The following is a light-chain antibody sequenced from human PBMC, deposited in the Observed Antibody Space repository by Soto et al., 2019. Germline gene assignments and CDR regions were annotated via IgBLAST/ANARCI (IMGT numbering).Light chain of an antibody. V-gene: IGLV2-8*01. CDR2: EVS. CDR3: SSYAGSNNPPVV. J-gene: IGLJ2*01. Sequence: QSALTQPPSASGSPGQSVTISCTGTSSDVGGYNYVSWYQQHPGKAPKLMIYEVSKRPSGVPDRFSGSKSGNTASLTVSGLQAEDEAEYDCSSYAGSNNPPVVFGGGTKLTVL. CDR1: SSDVGGYNY.